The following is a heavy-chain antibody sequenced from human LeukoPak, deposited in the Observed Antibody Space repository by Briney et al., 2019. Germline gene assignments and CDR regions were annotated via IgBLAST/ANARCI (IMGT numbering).Heavy chain of an antibody. CDR3: ARHPSAMTGFDP. J-gene: IGHJ5*02. CDR1: GGSISPYY. CDR2: IFYSGST. V-gene: IGHV4-59*08. D-gene: IGHD2-2*01. Sequence: PWETLSLTCTVSGGSISPYYWSWIRQPPGKGLEWIGYIFYSGSTNYNPSLKSRVTISVDSSKDQFSLTMSSVTAADTAVYYCARHPSAMTGFDPWGQGILVTVSS.